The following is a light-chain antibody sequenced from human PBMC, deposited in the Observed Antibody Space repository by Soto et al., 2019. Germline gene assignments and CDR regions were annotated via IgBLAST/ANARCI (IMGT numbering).Light chain of an antibody. V-gene: IGLV3-9*01. J-gene: IGLJ1*01. CDR3: QVWDSSTEV. CDR2: RDS. CDR1: NIGSKN. Sequence: SSELTQPLSVSVALGQTARITCGNNNIGSKNVHWYQQKPGQAPVLVIYRDSNRPSGIPARFSGSNSGNTATLTISRAQAGDEADYYCQVWDSSTEVFGAGTKLTVL.